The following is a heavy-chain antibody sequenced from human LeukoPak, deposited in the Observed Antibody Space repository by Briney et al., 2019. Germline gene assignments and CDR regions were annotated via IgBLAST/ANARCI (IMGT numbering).Heavy chain of an antibody. CDR3: ASIPWGLGAFDI. D-gene: IGHD7-27*01. Sequence: SETLSLTCAVYGGSFSGYYWSWIRQPPGKGLEWIGEINHSGSTNYNPSLKSRVTISVDTSKNQFSLKLSSVTAADTAVYYCASIPWGLGAFDIWGQGTMVTVSS. CDR1: GGSFSGYY. J-gene: IGHJ3*02. V-gene: IGHV4-34*01. CDR2: INHSGST.